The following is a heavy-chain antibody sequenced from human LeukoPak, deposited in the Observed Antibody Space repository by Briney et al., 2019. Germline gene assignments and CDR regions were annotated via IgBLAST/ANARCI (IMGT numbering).Heavy chain of an antibody. J-gene: IGHJ4*02. CDR2: IYPGDSDT. V-gene: IGHV5-51*01. D-gene: IGHD4-17*01. Sequence: NPGGSLRLSCKGSGYIFTTYWIGWVRQMPGRGLELMGIIYPGDSDTRYNPSFQGQVTISADKSISTAYLQWSSLKASDTAIYYCARLDTSTVNTGYYFDYWGQGTLVTVSS. CDR1: GYIFTTYW. CDR3: ARLDTSTVNTGYYFDY.